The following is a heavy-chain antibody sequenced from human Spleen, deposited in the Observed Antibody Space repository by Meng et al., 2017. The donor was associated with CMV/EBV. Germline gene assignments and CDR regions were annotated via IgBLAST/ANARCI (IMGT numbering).Heavy chain of an antibody. V-gene: IGHV3-9*01. CDR3: AKGKWLLYYFDY. CDR1: GFTFDDYA. D-gene: IGHD6-19*01. Sequence: GGSLRLSCAASGFTFDDYAMHWVRQAPGKGLEWVSGLSWNSGRIDYTDSVKGRFTISRDNAKNSLYLQMNSLRAEDTALYYCAKGKWLLYYFDYWGQGTLVTVSS. J-gene: IGHJ4*02. CDR2: LSWNSGRI.